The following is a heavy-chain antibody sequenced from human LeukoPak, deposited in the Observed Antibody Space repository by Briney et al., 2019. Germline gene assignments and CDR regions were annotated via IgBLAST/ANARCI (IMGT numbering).Heavy chain of an antibody. Sequence: GGSLRLSCAASGFTFSSYWMHWVRQAPGKGLVWVSRINSDGSSTSYADSVKGRFTISRDNAKNTLYLQMNTLRAEDTAVYYCARDFPQYCSSTSCYILNAFDIWGQGTMVTVSS. D-gene: IGHD2-2*02. CDR3: ARDFPQYCSSTSCYILNAFDI. J-gene: IGHJ3*02. CDR2: INSDGSST. CDR1: GFTFSSYW. V-gene: IGHV3-74*01.